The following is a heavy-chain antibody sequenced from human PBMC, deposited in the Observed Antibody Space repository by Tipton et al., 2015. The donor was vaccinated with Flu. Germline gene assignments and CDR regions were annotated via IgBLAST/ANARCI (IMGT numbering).Heavy chain of an antibody. J-gene: IGHJ4*02. V-gene: IGHV1-2*02. CDR2: IDPNSGDT. CDR1: GYPFTGYF. Sequence: QLVQSGAEVKKPGASVKVSCQISGYPFTGYFIHWVRRAPGQGLEWMGSIDPNSGDTSYGQRFQGRVTMTRDTSIRTAYMELSRLKSDDTAVYYCARDLRAVAGQDYWGQGTLVTVSS. CDR3: ARDLRAVAGQDY. D-gene: IGHD6-19*01.